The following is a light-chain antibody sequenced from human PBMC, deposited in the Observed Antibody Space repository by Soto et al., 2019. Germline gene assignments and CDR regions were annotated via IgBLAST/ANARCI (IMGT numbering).Light chain of an antibody. CDR3: CSYTTSNTRQIV. CDR1: SSDVGGYNY. Sequence: ALTQPASVSGSPGQSITISCTGTSSDVGGYNYVSWYQQQPGKAPKFMIYDVTNRPSGVSNRFSGSKSGNTASLTISGLQAEDEADYYCCSYTTSNTRQIVFGTGTQLTVL. V-gene: IGLV2-14*01. J-gene: IGLJ1*01. CDR2: DVT.